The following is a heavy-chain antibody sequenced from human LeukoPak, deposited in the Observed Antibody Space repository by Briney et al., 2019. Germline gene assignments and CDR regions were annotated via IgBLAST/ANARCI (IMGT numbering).Heavy chain of an antibody. CDR3: ARLGYSSGSQYNWFDP. V-gene: IGHV4-4*07. D-gene: IGHD6-19*01. CDR2: IYTSGST. Sequence: SETLSLTCTVSGGSISSYYWSWIRQPAGKGLEWIGRIYTSGSTNYNPSLKSRVPMSVDTSKNQFSLKLSSVTAADTAVYYCARLGYSSGSQYNWFDPWGQGTLVTVSS. CDR1: GGSISSYY. J-gene: IGHJ5*02.